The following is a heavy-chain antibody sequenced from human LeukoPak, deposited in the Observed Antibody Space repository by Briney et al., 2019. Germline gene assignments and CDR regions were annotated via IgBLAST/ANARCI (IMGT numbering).Heavy chain of an antibody. J-gene: IGHJ4*02. CDR1: GFTFSSYS. CDR2: ISSSSSYI. V-gene: IGHV3-21*01. CDR3: ARGSPWIYYFDY. D-gene: IGHD2-2*03. Sequence: PGGSLRLSCAASGFTFSSYSMNWVRQAPGKGLEWVSSISSSSSYIYYADSVKGRFTISRDNAKNSLYLQMNSLRAEDTAVYYCARGSPWIYYFDYWGQGTLVTVSS.